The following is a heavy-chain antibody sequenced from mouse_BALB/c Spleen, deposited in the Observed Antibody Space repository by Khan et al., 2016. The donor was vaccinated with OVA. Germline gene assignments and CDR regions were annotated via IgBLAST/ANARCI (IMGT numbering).Heavy chain of an antibody. Sequence: EVKLEESGPGLVKPSQSLSLTCTVTGYSITSDYAWNWIRQFPGNKLEWMGYISYSGSTSSHPSLKSRFSISRDTSKNQFFLRLNSVTTEDTATYYGAMGRTYWGQGTLVTVAA. J-gene: IGHJ3*01. CDR3: AMGRTY. CDR2: ISYSGST. V-gene: IGHV3-2*02. CDR1: GYSITSDYA. D-gene: IGHD4-1*01.